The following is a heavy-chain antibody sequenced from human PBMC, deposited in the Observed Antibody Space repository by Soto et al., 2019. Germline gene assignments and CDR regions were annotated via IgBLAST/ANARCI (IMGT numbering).Heavy chain of an antibody. D-gene: IGHD3-3*01. CDR1: GFTFTSSA. V-gene: IGHV1-58*02. CDR3: AADTLYDFWSGYSDYYYYYMDV. Sequence: SVKVSCKASGFTFTSSAMQWVRQARGQRMEWIGWMVVGSGKTNYAQKFQERVIITRDMSTSTAYMELSSLRSEDTAVYYCAADTLYDFWSGYSDYYYYYMDVWGKGTTVTVSS. CDR2: MVVGSGKT. J-gene: IGHJ6*03.